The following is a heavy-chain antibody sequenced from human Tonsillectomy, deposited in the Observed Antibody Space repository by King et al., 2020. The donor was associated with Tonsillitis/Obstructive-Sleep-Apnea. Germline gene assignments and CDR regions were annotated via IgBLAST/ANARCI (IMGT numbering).Heavy chain of an antibody. CDR1: GFTFSSYA. Sequence: VQLVESGGGVVQPGRSLRLSCAASGFTFSSYAMHWVRQAPGKGLEWVAVISYDGTNKYYADSVKGRFTISRDNSKNTLYLQMNSLRAEDTAVYYCARPRYSPSPGHYWGQGTLVTVSS. V-gene: IGHV3-30*01. D-gene: IGHD6-13*01. J-gene: IGHJ4*02. CDR2: ISYDGTNK. CDR3: ARPRYSPSPGHY.